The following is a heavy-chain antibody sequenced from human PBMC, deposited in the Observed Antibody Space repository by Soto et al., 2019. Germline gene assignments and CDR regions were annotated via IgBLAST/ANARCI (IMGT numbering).Heavy chain of an antibody. Sequence: QVQLQQWGAGLLKPSETLSLTCAVYGGSFSGYYWSWIRQPPGKGLEWIGEINHSGSTNYNPSLKSRVTISVDTSKNQFSLKLSSVTAADTAVYYCARVLRGRYYDSSGYYSNWFDPWGQGTLVTVSS. J-gene: IGHJ5*02. D-gene: IGHD3-22*01. CDR3: ARVLRGRYYDSSGYYSNWFDP. V-gene: IGHV4-34*01. CDR2: INHSGST. CDR1: GGSFSGYY.